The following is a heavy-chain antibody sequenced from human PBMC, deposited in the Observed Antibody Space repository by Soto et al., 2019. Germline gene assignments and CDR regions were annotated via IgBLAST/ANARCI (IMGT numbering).Heavy chain of an antibody. CDR2: IIPIFGTA. CDR3: ARGFNVNYYYYGMDV. J-gene: IGHJ6*02. D-gene: IGHD3-16*02. Sequence: QVQLVQSGAEVKKPGSSVKVSCKASGGTFSSYAISWVRQAPGQGLEWMGGIIPIFGTANYAQKFQGRVTITSDQFTSKAYIELGSLSSEDTAVYYGARGFNVNYYYYGMDVWGQGTTVTVSS. V-gene: IGHV1-69*01. CDR1: GGTFSSYA.